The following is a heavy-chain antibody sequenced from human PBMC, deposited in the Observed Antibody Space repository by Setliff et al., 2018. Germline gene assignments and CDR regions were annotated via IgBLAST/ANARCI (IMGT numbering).Heavy chain of an antibody. Sequence: GGSLRLSCAASGFTFSSYWMHWVRQAPGRGLVWVSRINSDGSTTNYADSVKGRFTISRDNAKNTLYLQMNSLRAEDTAVYYCVRGYCSSSSCYGTMGYWGQGTLITVSS. CDR1: GFTFSSYW. J-gene: IGHJ4*02. V-gene: IGHV3-74*01. D-gene: IGHD2-2*01. CDR2: INSDGSTT. CDR3: VRGYCSSSSCYGTMGY.